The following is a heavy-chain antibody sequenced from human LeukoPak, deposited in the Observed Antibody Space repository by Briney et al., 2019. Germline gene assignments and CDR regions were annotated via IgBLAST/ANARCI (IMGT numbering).Heavy chain of an antibody. Sequence: SETLSLTCTVSGGSMISSSHYWGWIRQPPGKGLECIGSIYYSGSIYHNPSLKSRVTISIDTSKSQFSLRLSSVTAADTAVYYCARDRAEWQYYFDTSGDYYVGDSFDIWGQGTMVTVSS. CDR1: GGSMISSSHY. V-gene: IGHV4-39*07. CDR2: IYYSGSI. D-gene: IGHD3-22*01. CDR3: ARDRAEWQYYFDTSGDYYVGDSFDI. J-gene: IGHJ3*02.